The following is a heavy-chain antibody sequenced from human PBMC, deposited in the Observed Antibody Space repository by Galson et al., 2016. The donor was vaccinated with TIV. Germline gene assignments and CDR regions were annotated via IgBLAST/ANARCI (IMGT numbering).Heavy chain of an antibody. CDR3: TRAAGKKGASCYATCETFDI. Sequence: CAISGDSVSSDSAAWNWVRQSPSRGLEWLGRTYYRSRWYYDYKVSVKSRITINPDTSKNQFSLQLNSVTPEDTAVYYYTRAAGKKGASCYATCETFDIWGQGTMVTVSS. J-gene: IGHJ3*02. V-gene: IGHV6-1*01. D-gene: IGHD2-2*01. CDR2: TYYRSRWYY. CDR1: GDSVSSDSAA.